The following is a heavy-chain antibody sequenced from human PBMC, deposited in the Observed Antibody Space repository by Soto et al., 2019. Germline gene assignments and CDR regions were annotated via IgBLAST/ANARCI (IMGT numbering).Heavy chain of an antibody. CDR2: IKSKTDGGTT. V-gene: IGHV3-15*07. CDR1: GFTFSNAW. D-gene: IGHD3-10*01. CDR3: TTDLWFGEFNFDY. J-gene: IGHJ4*02. Sequence: GSLRLSCAASGFTFSNAWMNWVRQAPGKGLEWVGRIKSKTDGGTTDYAAPVKGRFTISRDDSKNTLYLQMNSLKTEDTAVYYCTTDLWFGEFNFDYWGQGTLVTVSS.